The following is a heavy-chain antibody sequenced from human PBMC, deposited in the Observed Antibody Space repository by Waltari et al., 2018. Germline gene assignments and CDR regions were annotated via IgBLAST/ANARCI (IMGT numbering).Heavy chain of an antibody. CDR3: ASLIGGSYYKGFDY. CDR1: GGSFSGYY. CDR2: INHSGST. J-gene: IGHJ4*02. V-gene: IGHV4-34*01. Sequence: QVQLQQWGAGLLKPSETLSLTCAVYGGSFSGYYWSWIRQPPGKGLEWIGEINHSGSTNYNPPLKSRVTISVDTSKNQFSLKLSSVTAADTAVYYCASLIGGSYYKGFDYWGQGTLVTVSS. D-gene: IGHD1-26*01.